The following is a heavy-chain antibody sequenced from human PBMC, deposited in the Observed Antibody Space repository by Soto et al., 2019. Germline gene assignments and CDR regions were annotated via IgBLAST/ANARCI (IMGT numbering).Heavy chain of an antibody. CDR2: ISDSGNNI. CDR3: ARAYYVWGSYPDY. D-gene: IGHD3-16*01. CDR1: GFTFNTYG. V-gene: IGHV3-48*01. Sequence: GGSLRLSCASSGFTFNTYGFHLVRHAPGKGLEWVSYISDSGNNIYYADSVKGRFTISRDNAKHSLYLQMNSLRADDTAVYYCARAYYVWGSYPDYWGQGTLVTVSS. J-gene: IGHJ4*02.